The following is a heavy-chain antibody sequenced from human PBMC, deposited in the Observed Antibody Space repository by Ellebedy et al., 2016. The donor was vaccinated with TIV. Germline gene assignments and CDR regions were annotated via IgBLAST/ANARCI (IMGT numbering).Heavy chain of an antibody. CDR3: ARGADYFDS. V-gene: IGHV4-39*07. Sequence: SETLSLXXTVSGGSISSITDYWGWIRQPPGKGLEWIGSIYYSGSTDYYPSLKGRVTISVDTSRNQFSLKVRSVTAADTAIYYCARGADYFDSWGQGALVTVSS. J-gene: IGHJ4*02. CDR1: GGSISSITDY. CDR2: IYYSGST.